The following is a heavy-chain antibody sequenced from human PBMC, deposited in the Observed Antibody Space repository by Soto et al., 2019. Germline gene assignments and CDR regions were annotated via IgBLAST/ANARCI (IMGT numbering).Heavy chain of an antibody. J-gene: IGHJ6*04. Sequence: EVQLVESGGGLVQPGGSLRLSCAASGFTVSSKYMSWVRQAPGKGLEWVSLIQSGGPTYYADSVKGRFTISRDTSENTVHLQMDSLRAEDTGVYYCARDDVRCDGGRCYGVPLDVWGKGTPVTVSS. CDR2: IQSGGPT. CDR1: GFTVSSKY. V-gene: IGHV3-66*01. D-gene: IGHD2-15*01. CDR3: ARDDVRCDGGRCYGVPLDV.